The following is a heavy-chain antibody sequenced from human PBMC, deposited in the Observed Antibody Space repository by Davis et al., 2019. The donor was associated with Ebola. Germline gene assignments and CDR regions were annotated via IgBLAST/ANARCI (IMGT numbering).Heavy chain of an antibody. CDR1: GGSFSGYY. V-gene: IGHV4-59*01. J-gene: IGHJ4*02. Sequence: MPSETLSLTCAVYGGSFSGYYWSWIRQPPGKGLEWIGYIHDSGSTNYNPSLKSRLTISVDTSKNQFSLKLSSVTAADTAVYYCARDRGCTGGVCYTFDYWGQGTLVTVSS. D-gene: IGHD2-8*02. CDR3: ARDRGCTGGVCYTFDY. CDR2: IHDSGST.